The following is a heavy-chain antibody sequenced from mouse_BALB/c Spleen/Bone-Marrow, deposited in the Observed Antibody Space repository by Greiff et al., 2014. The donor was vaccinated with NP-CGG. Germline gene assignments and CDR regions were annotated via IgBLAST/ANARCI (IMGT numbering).Heavy chain of an antibody. D-gene: IGHD1-1*01. J-gene: IGHJ2*01. Sequence: VQLQQPGAELVKPGASVKLSCTASGFNIKDTYMHWVKQRPEQGLEWIGRIDPANGNTKYDPKSQGKATITADTSSNTAYLQLSSLTSEDTAVYYCARYYYGSSYLDYWGQGTTLTVSS. CDR2: IDPANGNT. CDR1: GFNIKDTY. CDR3: ARYYYGSSYLDY. V-gene: IGHV14-3*02.